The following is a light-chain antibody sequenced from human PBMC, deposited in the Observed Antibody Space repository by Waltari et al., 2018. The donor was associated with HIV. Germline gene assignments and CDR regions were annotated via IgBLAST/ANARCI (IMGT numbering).Light chain of an antibody. J-gene: IGLJ2*01. CDR2: DVT. CDR1: SSDVGAYNY. V-gene: IGLV2-8*01. Sequence: QSALAQPPSASGSAGQSVTISCTGTSSDVGAYNYVSWYQQHPGKSPKLIIYDVTKRPSGVPDRFSGSKSGNTASLTVSGLQGEDEADYYCSSYADSDTPVVFGGGTKLTAL. CDR3: SSYADSDTPVV.